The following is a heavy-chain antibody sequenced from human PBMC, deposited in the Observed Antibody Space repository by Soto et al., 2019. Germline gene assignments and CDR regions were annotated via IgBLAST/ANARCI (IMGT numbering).Heavy chain of an antibody. CDR3: ARGQGYYYDSSGYRDY. CDR2: INPNSGGT. V-gene: IGHV1-2*02. D-gene: IGHD3-22*01. CDR1: GYTFTGYY. J-gene: IGHJ4*02. Sequence: GASVKVSCKASGYTFTGYYMHWVRQAPGQGLEWMGWINPNSGGTNYAQKFQGGVTMTRDTSISTAYMELSRLRSDDTAVYYCARGQGYYYDSSGYRDYWGQGTLVTVSS.